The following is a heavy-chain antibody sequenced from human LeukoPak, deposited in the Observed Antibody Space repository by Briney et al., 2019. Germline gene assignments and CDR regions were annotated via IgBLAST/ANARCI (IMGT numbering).Heavy chain of an antibody. D-gene: IGHD3-10*01. V-gene: IGHV3-21*01. J-gene: IGHJ4*02. CDR2: ISSSGTYI. CDR1: GFTFRSYS. Sequence: GGSLRLSCAASGFTFRSYSMNWVRQAPGKGLEWVSSISSSGTYIYYADSLKGRFTISRDNAKNSLYLQMDSLRAEDTAVYYCARDLGGSGTYSDYWGQGTLVTVSA. CDR3: ARDLGGSGTYSDY.